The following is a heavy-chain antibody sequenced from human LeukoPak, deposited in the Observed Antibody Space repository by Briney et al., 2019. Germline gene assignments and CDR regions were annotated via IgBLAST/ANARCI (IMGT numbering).Heavy chain of an antibody. CDR2: IYYSGST. D-gene: IGHD3-22*01. Sequence: SETLSLTCTVSGDSISSYYWNWVRQPPGKGLEWIGYIYYSGSTNYNPSLKSRVTISVDTSKNQFSLKLSSVTAADTAVYYCARVYDSSGYYYPIDYWGQGTLVTVSS. CDR1: GDSISSYY. V-gene: IGHV4-59*01. J-gene: IGHJ4*02. CDR3: ARVYDSSGYYYPIDY.